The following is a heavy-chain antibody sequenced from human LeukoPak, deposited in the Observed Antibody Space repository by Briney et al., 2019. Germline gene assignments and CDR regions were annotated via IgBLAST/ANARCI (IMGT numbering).Heavy chain of an antibody. J-gene: IGHJ4*02. Sequence: GGSLRLSCAASGFTFSSYEMNWVRQAPGKGLEWVSYISSSGSTIYYADSVKGRFTISRDNAKNTLYLQMNSLRAEDTAVYYCARSLGYCSSTSCYTLEYFDYWGQGTLVTVSS. D-gene: IGHD2-2*01. V-gene: IGHV3-48*03. CDR3: ARSLGYCSSTSCYTLEYFDY. CDR2: ISSSGSTI. CDR1: GFTFSSYE.